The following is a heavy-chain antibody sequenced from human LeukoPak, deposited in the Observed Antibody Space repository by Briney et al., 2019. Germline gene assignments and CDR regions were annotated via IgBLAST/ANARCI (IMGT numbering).Heavy chain of an antibody. CDR2: ISSSSSYI. Sequence: GGSLRLYCAASGFTFSSYSMNWVRQAPGKGREWVSSISSSSSYIYYADSVKGRFTISRDNAKNSLYLQMNSLRAEDTAVYYCARDLGPEYSSSSGGFWFDPWGQGTLVTVSS. CDR3: ARDLGPEYSSSSGGFWFDP. D-gene: IGHD6-6*01. V-gene: IGHV3-21*01. J-gene: IGHJ5*02. CDR1: GFTFSSYS.